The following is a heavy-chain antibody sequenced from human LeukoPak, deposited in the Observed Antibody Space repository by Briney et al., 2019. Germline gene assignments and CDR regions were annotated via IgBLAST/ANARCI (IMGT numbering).Heavy chain of an antibody. CDR3: LSGDY. Sequence: GGSLRLSCSASGFTFSNYAMHWVRQAPGKGLESASAISSNGGSTYYADSVKGRFTISRDNSRNTLYPQMSSLRAEDTAVYYCLSGDYWGQGTLVTVSS. J-gene: IGHJ4*02. V-gene: IGHV3-64D*06. D-gene: IGHD3-10*01. CDR2: ISSNGGST. CDR1: GFTFSNYA.